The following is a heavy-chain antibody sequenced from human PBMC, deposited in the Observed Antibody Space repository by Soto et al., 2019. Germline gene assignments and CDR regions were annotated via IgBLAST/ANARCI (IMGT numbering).Heavy chain of an antibody. CDR3: ASSYDSSGYYYYYGMDV. CDR1: GFTFSSYS. J-gene: IGHJ6*02. CDR2: ISSSSSTI. Sequence: GGSLRLSCAASGFTFSSYSMNWVRQAPGKGLEWVSYISSSSSTIYYADSVKGRFTISRDNAKNSLYLQMNSLRDEDTAVYYCASSYDSSGYYYYYGMDVWGQGTTVTVSS. V-gene: IGHV3-48*02. D-gene: IGHD3-22*01.